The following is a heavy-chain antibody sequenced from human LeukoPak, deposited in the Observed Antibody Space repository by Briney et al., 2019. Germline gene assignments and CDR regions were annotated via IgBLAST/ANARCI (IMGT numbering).Heavy chain of an antibody. J-gene: IGHJ4*02. CDR3: ASVVDTAVVPRGYFDY. D-gene: IGHD5-18*01. Sequence: GGSLRLSCAASGFTFSSYSVNWVRQAPGKGLEWVSSISSSSNDIYYAESVKGRFTISRDNAKNSVYLQMNSLRAEDTAVYYCASVVDTAVVPRGYFDYWGQGILVTLSS. CDR1: GFTFSSYS. CDR2: ISSSSNDI. V-gene: IGHV3-21*01.